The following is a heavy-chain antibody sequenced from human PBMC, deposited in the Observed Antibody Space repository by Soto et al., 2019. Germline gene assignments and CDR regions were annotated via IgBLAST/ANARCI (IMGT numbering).Heavy chain of an antibody. V-gene: IGHV3-21*01. J-gene: IGHJ4*01. CDR3: GRGGNGRDCGGGSCYYGY. D-gene: IGHD2-15*01. CDR2: MRSNPSHI. CDR1: GLSLSYYS. Sequence: EVQLVESGGGLVKPGGSLRLSCAASGLSLSYYSMNWVRQAPGKGLEWVSSMRSNPSHIYYADSVKGRFTISRDNAKNSLYLQMNSLGVEDTAVYYCGRGGNGRDCGGGSCYYGYRGQGTLVTVSS.